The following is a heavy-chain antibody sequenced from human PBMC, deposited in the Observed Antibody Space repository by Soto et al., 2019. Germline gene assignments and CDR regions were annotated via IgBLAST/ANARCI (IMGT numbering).Heavy chain of an antibody. CDR3: ARDYGESEFDP. CDR2: ISSSSSYI. D-gene: IGHD4-17*01. Sequence: GGSLRLSCAASGFTFSSYSMNWVRQAPGKGLEWVSSISSSSSYIYYADSVKGRFTISRDNAKNSLYLRMNSLRAEDTAVYYCARDYGESEFDPWGQGTLVTVSS. J-gene: IGHJ5*02. V-gene: IGHV3-21*01. CDR1: GFTFSSYS.